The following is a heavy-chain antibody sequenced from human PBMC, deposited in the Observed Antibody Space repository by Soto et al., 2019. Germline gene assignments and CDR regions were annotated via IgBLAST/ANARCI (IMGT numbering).Heavy chain of an antibody. CDR3: AREMVRGVGSDY. CDR2: ISTYNGNT. V-gene: IGHV1-18*01. Sequence: QVQLVQSGAEVKKPGASVKVSCKASGYPFTSYRIGWVRQAPGQGLEWMGWISTYNGNTKYAQKLQGRVTMTTDTYTSTAYMELRSLRSDDTAVFYCAREMVRGVGSDYWGQGTLVTVSS. D-gene: IGHD3-10*01. J-gene: IGHJ4*02. CDR1: GYPFTSYR.